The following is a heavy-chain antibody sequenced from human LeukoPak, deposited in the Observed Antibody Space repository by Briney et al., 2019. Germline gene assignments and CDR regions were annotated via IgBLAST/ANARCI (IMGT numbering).Heavy chain of an antibody. CDR2: ISDSGAST. CDR3: AKGDFTQC. D-gene: IGHD6-19*01. V-gene: IGHV3-23*01. J-gene: IGHJ1*01. Sequence: GGSLRLSCAATGFTFSTHAMSWVRQAPGKGLEWVSLISDSGASTYYADSVKGRFTISRDNAKNSLYLQMNSLRAEDTALYYCAKGDFTQCGGQGTLVTVSS. CDR1: GFTFSTHA.